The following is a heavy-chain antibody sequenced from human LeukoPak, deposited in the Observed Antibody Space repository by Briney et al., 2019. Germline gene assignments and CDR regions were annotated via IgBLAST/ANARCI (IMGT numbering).Heavy chain of an antibody. D-gene: IGHD6-19*01. CDR2: IKGDGSEK. CDR3: AREFNIAVAGIYTGFDI. CDR1: EFTFSTYW. V-gene: IGHV3-7*03. J-gene: IGHJ3*02. Sequence: GGSLRLCCAASEFTFSTYWMTWVRQAPGKGLEWVANIKGDGSEKRYVGSVKGRFTISRDNAKNSLYLQMNSLRADDTAVYYCAREFNIAVAGIYTGFDIWGQGTMVTVSS.